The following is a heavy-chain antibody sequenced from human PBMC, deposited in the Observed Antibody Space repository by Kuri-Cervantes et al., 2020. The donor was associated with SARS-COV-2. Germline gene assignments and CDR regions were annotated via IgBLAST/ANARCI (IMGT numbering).Heavy chain of an antibody. V-gene: IGHV3-21*01. D-gene: IGHD3-9*01. CDR2: ISSSSSYI. J-gene: IGHJ4*02. CDR1: GFTFSSYS. Sequence: GGSLRLSCAASGFTFSSYSMNWVRQAPGKGLEWVSSISSSSSYIYYADSVKGRFTISRDNAKNSLYLQVNSLRAEDTAVYYCARVKLTGSMRAFDYWGQGTLVTVSS. CDR3: ARVKLTGSMRAFDY.